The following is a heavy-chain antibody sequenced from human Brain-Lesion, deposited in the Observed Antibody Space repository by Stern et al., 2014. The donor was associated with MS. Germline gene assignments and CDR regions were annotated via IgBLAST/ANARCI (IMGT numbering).Heavy chain of an antibody. D-gene: IGHD3-10*01. CDR3: ARGERWFDS. J-gene: IGHJ5*01. Sequence: EDQLVESWGGLVQPGGSLRLSCAASGFTFSNYWMHWVRQAPGKGLVWVSRVNNDGRRTSYADSVKGRFTMSRDNAKNTLYLQMNSLRVEDTAIYYCARGERWFDSWGQGTLVTVSS. CDR2: VNNDGRRT. V-gene: IGHV3-74*02. CDR1: GFTFSNYW.